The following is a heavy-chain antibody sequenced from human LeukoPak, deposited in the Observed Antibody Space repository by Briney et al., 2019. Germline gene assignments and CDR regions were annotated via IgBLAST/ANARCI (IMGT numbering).Heavy chain of an antibody. V-gene: IGHV3-23*01. CDR2: ISGSGGST. J-gene: IGHJ4*02. CDR1: GFTFSSYA. D-gene: IGHD6-13*01. Sequence: WGSLRLSCAASGFTFSSYAMSWVRQAPGKGLEWVSAISGSGGSTYYADSVKGRFTISRDNSKNTLYLQMNSLRAEDTAVYYCAKDHTPSSWYPSGYWGQGTLVTVSS. CDR3: AKDHTPSSWYPSGY.